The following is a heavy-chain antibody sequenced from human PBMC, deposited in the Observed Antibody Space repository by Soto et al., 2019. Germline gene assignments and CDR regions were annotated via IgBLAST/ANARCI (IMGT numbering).Heavy chain of an antibody. J-gene: IGHJ6*02. CDR1: GDSVSSRYYY. Sequence: TLSLTCTVSGDSVSSRYYYWGWIRQPPGKGLEWNGSIFYSGSTYYNPSLKSRVTISVDTSKNQFSLKLSSVTAADTAVYYCARRGSSRQIYHYGMDVWGPGTTVTVSS. D-gene: IGHD6-13*01. CDR2: IFYSGST. CDR3: ARRGSSRQIYHYGMDV. V-gene: IGHV4-39*01.